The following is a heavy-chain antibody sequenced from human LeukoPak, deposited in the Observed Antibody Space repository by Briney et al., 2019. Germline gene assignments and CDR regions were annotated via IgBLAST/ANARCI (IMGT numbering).Heavy chain of an antibody. CDR2: IKSKTDGGTT. V-gene: IGHV3-15*01. D-gene: IGHD3-10*01. Sequence: GGSLRLSCAASGFTFSNAWMSWVRQAPGKGLEWVGRIKSKTDGGTTDYAAPVKGRFTISRDDSKNTLYLQMNSLKTEDTAVYYCTTYPFGVTMVRGVPDYYYYGMDVWGQGTTVTVSS. J-gene: IGHJ6*02. CDR3: TTYPFGVTMVRGVPDYYYYGMDV. CDR1: GFTFSNAW.